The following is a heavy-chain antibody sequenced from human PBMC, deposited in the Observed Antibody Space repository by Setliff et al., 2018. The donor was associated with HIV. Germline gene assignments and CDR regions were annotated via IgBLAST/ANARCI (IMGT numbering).Heavy chain of an antibody. J-gene: IGHJ3*02. Sequence: GGSLRLSCAASGFAFSDFSMSRVRQAPGKGLEWVAKIKNDGSEKYYVDSVMGRFTISRDNSKNTLYLQMNSLRAEDTAVYYCASSRDNSYDAFDIWGQGTMVTVS. CDR3: ASSRDNSYDAFDI. CDR2: IKNDGSEK. V-gene: IGHV3-7*03. CDR1: GFAFSDFS. D-gene: IGHD1-20*01.